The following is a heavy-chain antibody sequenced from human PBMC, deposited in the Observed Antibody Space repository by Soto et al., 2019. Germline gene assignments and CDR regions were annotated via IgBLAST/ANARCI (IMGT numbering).Heavy chain of an antibody. D-gene: IGHD3-22*01. Sequence: SVKVSCKASGGTFSSYAISWVRQAPGQGLEWMGGIIPIFGTANYAQKFQGRVTITADESTNTAYMELSSLRSEDTAVYYCARDWATYYYDSSGYYPLDVWGQGNTVTVSS. V-gene: IGHV1-69*13. CDR2: IIPIFGTA. CDR3: ARDWATYYYDSSGYYPLDV. J-gene: IGHJ6*02. CDR1: GGTFSSYA.